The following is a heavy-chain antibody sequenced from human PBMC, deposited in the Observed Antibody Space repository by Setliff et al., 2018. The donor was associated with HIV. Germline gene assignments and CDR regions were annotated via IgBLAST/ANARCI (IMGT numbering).Heavy chain of an antibody. CDR1: GGSMSSFY. D-gene: IGHD1-7*01. Sequence: SETLSLTCTVSGGSMSSFYWSWIRQSPEKGLEWIGYIYYSGTTNYNPALESRVTIADDTSKNQFSLRLTSATSADTAVYYCSRGGTMAEYWGPVKVVTVSS. CDR3: SRGGTMAEY. J-gene: IGHJ4*02. V-gene: IGHV4-59*01. CDR2: IYYSGTT.